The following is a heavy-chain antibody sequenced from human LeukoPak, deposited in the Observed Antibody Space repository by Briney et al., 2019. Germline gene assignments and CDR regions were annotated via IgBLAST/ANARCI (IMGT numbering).Heavy chain of an antibody. J-gene: IGHJ4*02. CDR3: CSGTYYNAFDY. Sequence: PGRSLRLSCAASGFTFSNYRMNWVRQAPGKGLEWVSGISTSGGTPYNADSVKGRFTISRDNSKNTLSLQMNSLRGEDAAIYYCCSGTYYNAFDYWGQGILVTVSS. D-gene: IGHD3-10*02. CDR1: GFTFSNYR. V-gene: IGHV3-23*01. CDR2: ISTSGGTP.